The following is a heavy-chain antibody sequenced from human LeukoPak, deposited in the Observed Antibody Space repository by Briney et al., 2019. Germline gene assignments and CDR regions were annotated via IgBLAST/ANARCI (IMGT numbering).Heavy chain of an antibody. CDR2: IYYSGST. CDR3: ARHFIVVVPAAIVRKTGVWFDP. D-gene: IGHD2-2*02. V-gene: IGHV4-39*01. J-gene: IGHJ5*02. Sequence: SETLSLTCTVSGGSISSSSYYWGWIRQPPGKGLEWIGNIYYSGSTYYNPSLKSRVTISVDTSENQFSLKLSSVTAADTAVYYCARHFIVVVPAAIVRKTGVWFDPWGQGTLVTVSS. CDR1: GGSISSSSYY.